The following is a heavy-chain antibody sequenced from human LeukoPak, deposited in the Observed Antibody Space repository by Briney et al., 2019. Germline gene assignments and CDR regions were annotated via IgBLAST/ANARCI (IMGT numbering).Heavy chain of an antibody. CDR3: ATSDDAAGTS. CDR2: INQNGGVK. CDR1: GFRFSTFW. Sequence: GESLRLSCAASGFRFSTFWMSRVRQAPGKGLDWVANINQNGGVKHYADSVKGRFTISRDNAKNSLYLQMTSLRADDTAVYYCATSDDAAGTSWGQGTLVTVSP. D-gene: IGHD6-25*01. V-gene: IGHV3-7*01. J-gene: IGHJ5*02.